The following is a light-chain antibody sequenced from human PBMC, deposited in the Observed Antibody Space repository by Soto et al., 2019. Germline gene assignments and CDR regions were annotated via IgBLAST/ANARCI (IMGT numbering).Light chain of an antibody. Sequence: QSALTQPASVSGSPGQSITISCTGTSSDVGGYNYVSWYQQHPGKAPKHMIYEVSNRPSGVSNRFSGYKSGNTASLTISGLQAEDEADYYCSSYTSSSTLVFGTGTKLTVL. J-gene: IGLJ1*01. V-gene: IGLV2-14*01. CDR2: EVS. CDR3: SSYTSSSTLV. CDR1: SSDVGGYNY.